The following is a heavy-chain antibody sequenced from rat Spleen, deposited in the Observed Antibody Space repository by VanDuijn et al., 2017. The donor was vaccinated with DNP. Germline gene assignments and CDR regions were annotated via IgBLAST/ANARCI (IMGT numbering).Heavy chain of an antibody. D-gene: IGHD1-7*01. CDR1: GFTFSDYY. V-gene: IGHV5-20*01. Sequence: EVKLVESDGGLVQPGRSLKLSCAASGFTFSDYYMAWVRQAPTKGLEWVATIAKTGDNTYYPDSLKGRFTISRDNANSTLNLQMTSLRSEDTATYYCTRDGPPYYGVPFDYWGQGVMVTVSS. J-gene: IGHJ2*01. CDR2: IAKTGDNT. CDR3: TRDGPPYYGVPFDY.